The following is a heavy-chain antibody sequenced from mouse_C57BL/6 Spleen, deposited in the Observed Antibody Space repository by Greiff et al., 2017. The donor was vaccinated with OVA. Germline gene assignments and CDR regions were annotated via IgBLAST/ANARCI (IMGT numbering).Heavy chain of an antibody. CDR2: INYDGSST. CDR3: ARVDDGYYEAWFAY. Sequence: EVMLVESEGGLVQPGSSMKLSCTASGFTFSDYYMAWVRQVPEKGLEWVANINYDGSSTYYLDSLKSRFIISRDNAKNILYLQMSSLKSEDTATYYCARVDDGYYEAWFAYWGQGTLVTVSA. D-gene: IGHD2-3*01. V-gene: IGHV5-16*01. CDR1: GFTFSDYY. J-gene: IGHJ3*01.